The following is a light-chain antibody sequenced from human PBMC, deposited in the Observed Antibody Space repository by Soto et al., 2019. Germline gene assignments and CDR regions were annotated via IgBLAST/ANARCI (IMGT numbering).Light chain of an antibody. V-gene: IGKV3-20*01. CDR1: QSVSSSY. CDR2: GAY. CDR3: QQYGSSPQLT. Sequence: EIVLTQSPGTLSLSPGDRATLSCRASQSVSSSYLAWYQQKPGQAPRLLIYGAYSRATGIPDRFSVSGSGTDFTLTISRLEPEEFGVYYCQQYGSSPQLTFGGGTKVELK. J-gene: IGKJ4*01.